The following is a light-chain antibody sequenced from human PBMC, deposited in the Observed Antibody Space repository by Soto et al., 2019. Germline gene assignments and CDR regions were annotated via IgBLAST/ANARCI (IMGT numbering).Light chain of an antibody. CDR2: DAS. Sequence: EIVLTQSPGTLSLSPGERATLSCRASQSVSSSYLAWYQQKPGQAPRLLIFDASSRATGIPDRFRGSGSETDFTLTISRLEPEDFAVYYCQQYDNSPITFGQGTRLEI. CDR3: QQYDNSPIT. J-gene: IGKJ5*01. V-gene: IGKV3-20*01. CDR1: QSVSSSY.